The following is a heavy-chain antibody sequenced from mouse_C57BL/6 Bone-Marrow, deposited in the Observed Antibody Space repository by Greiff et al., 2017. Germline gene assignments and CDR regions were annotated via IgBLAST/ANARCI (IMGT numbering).Heavy chain of an antibody. Sequence: QVQLKQPGAELVKPGASVKLSCKASGYTFTSDWMHWVKQRPGQGLEWIGMIHPNSGSTNYNEKFKSKATLTVDKSSSTAYMQLSSLTSEDSAVYYCARWLLRAMDYWGQGTSVTVSS. CDR1: GYTFTSDW. D-gene: IGHD2-3*01. J-gene: IGHJ4*01. CDR2: IHPNSGST. CDR3: ARWLLRAMDY. V-gene: IGHV1-64*01.